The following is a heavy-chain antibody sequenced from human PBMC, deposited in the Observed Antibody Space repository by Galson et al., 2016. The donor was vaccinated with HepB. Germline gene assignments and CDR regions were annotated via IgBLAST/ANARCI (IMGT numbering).Heavy chain of an antibody. CDR3: VSAVTTGRGGLYEAFDV. V-gene: IGHV3-30*09. CDR2: ISRDGMDR. Sequence: SLRLSCAASGFTFSSYAMHWVRQAPGKGLEWLASISRDGMDRYYEDSVKGRFAFSRDNSKSTHYLQMNSLRREDTAVYYCVSAVTTGRGGLYEAFDVWGQGTVVIVSS. CDR1: GFTFSSYA. J-gene: IGHJ3*01. D-gene: IGHD4-17*01.